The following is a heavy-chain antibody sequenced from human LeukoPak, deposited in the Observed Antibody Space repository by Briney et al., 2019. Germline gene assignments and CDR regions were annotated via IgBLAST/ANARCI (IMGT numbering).Heavy chain of an antibody. D-gene: IGHD5-12*01. CDR1: GFTYSSYG. V-gene: IGHV3-30*03. CDR2: ISYDGSNK. CDR3: ARDHIVATTAAFVY. J-gene: IGHJ4*02. Sequence: GGSLRLSCAASGFTYSSYGMHWVRQAPGKGLEWVAVISYDGSNKYYADSVKGRFTISRDNSKNTLYLQMNSLRAEDTAVYYCARDHIVATTAAFVYWGQGTLVTVSS.